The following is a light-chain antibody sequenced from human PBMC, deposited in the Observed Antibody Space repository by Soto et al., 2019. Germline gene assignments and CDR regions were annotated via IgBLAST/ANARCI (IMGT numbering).Light chain of an antibody. Sequence: QSALTQPASVSGSPGQSSTISCTGTSSDVGGYNYVSWYQQYPGKAPKLMIYDVTNRPSGVSNRFSGSKSGNTASLTISGLQAEDEADYYCSSCASSSPWVFGGGTQLTVL. CDR2: DVT. J-gene: IGLJ2*01. V-gene: IGLV2-14*01. CDR1: SSDVGGYNY. CDR3: SSCASSSPWV.